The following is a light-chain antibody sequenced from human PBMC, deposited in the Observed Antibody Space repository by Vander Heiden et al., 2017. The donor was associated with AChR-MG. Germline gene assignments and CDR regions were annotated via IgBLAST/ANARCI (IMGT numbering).Light chain of an antibody. V-gene: IGKV3-11*01. CDR3: QQRSSWPHT. J-gene: IGKJ3*01. Sequence: EVPLPQSPATLSLSPGNRATLCCKTSQSISSFIAWYQQRPGQAPRLLIYASHNRGTGIPARFSGSGSGTDFTLTINSLEPDDFAVYYCQQRSSWPHTFGPGTKVELK. CDR2: ASH. CDR1: QSISSF.